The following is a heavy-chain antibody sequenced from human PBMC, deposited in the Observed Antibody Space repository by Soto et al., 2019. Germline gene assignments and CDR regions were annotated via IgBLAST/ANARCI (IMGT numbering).Heavy chain of an antibody. Sequence: GASVKVSCKASGGTFSSYAISWVRQAPGQGLEWMGGIIPIFGTANYAQKFQGRVTITADESTSTAYMELSSLRSEDTAVYYCARSIAARRAEFDYWGQGTLVTVSS. CDR1: GGTFSSYA. V-gene: IGHV1-69*13. CDR2: IIPIFGTA. J-gene: IGHJ4*02. D-gene: IGHD6-6*01. CDR3: ARSIAARRAEFDY.